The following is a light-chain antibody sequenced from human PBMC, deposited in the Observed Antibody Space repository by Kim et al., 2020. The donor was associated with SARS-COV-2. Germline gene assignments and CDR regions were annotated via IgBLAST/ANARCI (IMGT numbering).Light chain of an antibody. CDR1: QSVSNN. J-gene: IGKJ2*01. CDR3: QQYNNWPDMYT. CDR2: GAS. V-gene: IGKV3-15*01. Sequence: SPGERATLSCRASQSVSNNLAWYQQTPVQAPRLLIYGASTRATGIPARFSGSGSGTEFTLTISSLQSEDFAVYYCQQYNNWPDMYTFGQGTKLEI.